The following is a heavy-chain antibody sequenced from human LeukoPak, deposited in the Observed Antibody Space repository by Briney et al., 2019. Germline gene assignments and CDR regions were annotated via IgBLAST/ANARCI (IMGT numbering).Heavy chain of an antibody. CDR3: AKSSAWPGDY. D-gene: IGHD6-19*01. CDR2: ISSSSSTI. V-gene: IGHV3-48*01. J-gene: IGHJ4*02. Sequence: GGSLRLSCAASGFTFSSYSMNWVRQAPGKGLEWVSYISSSSSTIYYADSVKGRFTISRDSVKNSLYLQMNSLRAEDTAVYYCAKSSAWPGDYWGQGTLVTVSS. CDR1: GFTFSSYS.